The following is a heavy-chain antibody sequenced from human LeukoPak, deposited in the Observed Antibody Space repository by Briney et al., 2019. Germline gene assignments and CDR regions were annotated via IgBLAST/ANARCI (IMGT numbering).Heavy chain of an antibody. CDR1: GYSISSGYY. CDR3: ARMSRGYCSSTSCYGEFDY. D-gene: IGHD2-2*01. V-gene: IGHV4-38-2*02. CDR2: IYHSGST. J-gene: IGHJ4*02. Sequence: SETLSLTCTVSGYSISSGYYWGWIRQPPGQGLEWIGSIYHSGSTYYNPSLKSRVTISVDTSKNQFSLKLSSVTAADTAVYYCARMSRGYCSSTSCYGEFDYWGQGTLVTVSS.